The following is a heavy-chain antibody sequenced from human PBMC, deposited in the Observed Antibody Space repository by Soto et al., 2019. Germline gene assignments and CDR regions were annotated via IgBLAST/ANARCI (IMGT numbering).Heavy chain of an antibody. CDR3: AKRTVGWYFDL. D-gene: IGHD4-17*01. J-gene: IGHJ2*01. CDR1: GFTFSSYA. CDR2: ISGSGGST. Sequence: EVQLLESGGGLVQPGGSLRLSCAASGFTFSSYAMSWVRQAPGKGREWVSAISGSGGSTYYADSVSGRLTISRDNSKNTLYLQMNSLRAEDTAVYYCAKRTVGWYFDLWGRGTLVTVSS. V-gene: IGHV3-23*01.